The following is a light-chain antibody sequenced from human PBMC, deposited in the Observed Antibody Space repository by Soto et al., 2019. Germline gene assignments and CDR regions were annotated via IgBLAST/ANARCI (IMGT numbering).Light chain of an antibody. CDR2: DDS. Sequence: SYELTQSPSVSVAPGQTATITCGGSNIGVKSVHWYQQRPGQAPILAVYDDSARPSGITERFSGSNSGNTATLTISRVEAGDEADYYCQVWHNKNDQWIFGGGTKLTVL. CDR1: NIGVKS. CDR3: QVWHNKNDQWI. J-gene: IGLJ2*01. V-gene: IGLV3-21*02.